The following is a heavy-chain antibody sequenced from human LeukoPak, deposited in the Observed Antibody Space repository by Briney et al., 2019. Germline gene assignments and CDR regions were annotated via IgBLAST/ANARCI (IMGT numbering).Heavy chain of an antibody. CDR1: GYTFTGYY. CDR3: ARPKYSGSYSYFDY. CDR2: INPNSGGT. J-gene: IGHJ4*02. D-gene: IGHD1-26*01. V-gene: IGHV1-2*02. Sequence: ASVKVPCKASGYTFTGYYMHWVRQAPGQGLEWMGWINPNSGGTNYAQKFQGRVTMTRDTSISTAYMELSRLRSDDTAVYYCARPKYSGSYSYFDYWGQGTLVTVSS.